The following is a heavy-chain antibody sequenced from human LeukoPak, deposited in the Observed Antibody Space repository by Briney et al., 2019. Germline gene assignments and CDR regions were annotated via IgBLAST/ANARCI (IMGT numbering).Heavy chain of an antibody. V-gene: IGHV4-59*08. J-gene: IGHJ4*02. D-gene: IGHD1-26*01. CDR1: GGSLSRYY. CDR3: ARHGEHGSYCPY. Sequence: PSETLSLTCTVSGGSLSRYYWSWIRQPPGKGLEWIGYIYYSGSTNYNPSLKSRVTISVDTSKNQLSLKLSSVTAADTAIYYCARHGEHGSYCPYWGQGTLVTVSS. CDR2: IYYSGST.